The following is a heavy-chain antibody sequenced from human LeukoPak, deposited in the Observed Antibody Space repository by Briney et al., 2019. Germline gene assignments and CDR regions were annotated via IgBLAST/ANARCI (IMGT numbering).Heavy chain of an antibody. J-gene: IGHJ4*02. CDR3: ARGGLWFGELLYLSEAPYFDY. D-gene: IGHD3-10*01. Sequence: SQTLSLTCTVSGGSISRGDYYWSWIRKPPRKGLEGIVYIYYSGINYYNPSLNSRITISVETSKNQFTLKLSSVTAADTAAYYGARGGLWFGELLYLSEAPYFDYWGQGTLVTVSS. V-gene: IGHV4-30-4*01. CDR1: GGSISRGDYY. CDR2: IYYSGIN.